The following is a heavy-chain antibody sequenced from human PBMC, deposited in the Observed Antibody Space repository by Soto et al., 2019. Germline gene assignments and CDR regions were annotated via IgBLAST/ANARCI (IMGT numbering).Heavy chain of an antibody. CDR2: LYEVDGS. Sequence: DVQLVESGGGLIQPGESLRLSCAAFGLTVSGKKYVAWVRQAPGKGLEWVSALYEVDGSFYAEYVKGRFTTSSDSSKTTVYLQMNGLSPDDTAVYYCASWNEREHAYDVWGQGTTVTVSS. D-gene: IGHD1-1*01. J-gene: IGHJ3*01. V-gene: IGHV3-53*01. CDR1: GLTVSGKKY. CDR3: ASWNEREHAYDV.